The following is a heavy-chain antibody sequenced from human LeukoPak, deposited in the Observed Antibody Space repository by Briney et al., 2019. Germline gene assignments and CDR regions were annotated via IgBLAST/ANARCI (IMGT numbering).Heavy chain of an antibody. J-gene: IGHJ3*02. CDR3: ARMNSSSWYDAFDI. V-gene: IGHV3-53*05. CDR2: IYSGGST. D-gene: IGHD6-13*01. CDR1: GFTVSSNY. Sequence: PGGSLRLSCAASGFTVSSNYMSWVRQAPGKGLEWVSVIYSGGSTYYADSVKGRFTISRDNSKNTLYLQMNSLRAEDTAVYYCARMNSSSWYDAFDIWGQGTMVTVSS.